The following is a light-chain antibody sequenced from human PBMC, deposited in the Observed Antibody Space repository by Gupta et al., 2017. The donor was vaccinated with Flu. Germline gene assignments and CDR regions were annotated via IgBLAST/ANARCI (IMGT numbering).Light chain of an antibody. V-gene: IGLV3-21*02. CDR2: NDN. CDR3: QVWDSDGDFV. CDR1: DIGTKS. Sequence: SYVLTQSPSLSVAPGQTARIPCGGDDIGTKSVPWYHQKPGQAPVLVVYNDNDRPSGIPARFSGSNSGNTATLAISRVEAGDEADYYCQVWDSDGDFVFGTGTKVIVL. J-gene: IGLJ1*01.